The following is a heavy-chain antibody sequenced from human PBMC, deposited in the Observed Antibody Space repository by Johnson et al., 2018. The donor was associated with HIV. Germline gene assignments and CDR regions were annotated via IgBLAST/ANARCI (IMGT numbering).Heavy chain of an antibody. Sequence: HVQLVESGGGVVQPGRSLRLSCAASGFTFSSYAMHWVRQAPGKGLEWVAVISYDGSNKYYADSVKGRFTISRDNSKNTLYLQMNSLRAEDTAVYYCAKERMGLAYCGGDCWEDAFDIWGQGTMVTVSS. CDR3: AKERMGLAYCGGDCWEDAFDI. CDR1: GFTFSSYA. J-gene: IGHJ3*02. V-gene: IGHV3-30*04. CDR2: ISYDGSNK. D-gene: IGHD2-21*01.